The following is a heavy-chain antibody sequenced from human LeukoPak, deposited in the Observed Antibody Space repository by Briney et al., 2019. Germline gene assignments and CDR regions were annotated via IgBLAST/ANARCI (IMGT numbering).Heavy chain of an antibody. V-gene: IGHV3-53*01. J-gene: IGHJ6*04. CDR2: IYSDNT. CDR1: GFTVSSNS. Sequence: PGGSLRLSCTVSGFTVSSNSMSWVRQAPGKGLEWVSFIYSDNTHYSDSVKGRFTISRDNSKNTLYLQMNNLRAEDTAVYYCAELGITMIGGVWGKGTTVTISS. D-gene: IGHD3-10*02. CDR3: AELGITMIGGV.